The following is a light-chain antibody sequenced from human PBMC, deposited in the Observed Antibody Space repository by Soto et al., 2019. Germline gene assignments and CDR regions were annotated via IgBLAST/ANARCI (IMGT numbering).Light chain of an antibody. CDR3: QSYDNSLSDYYV. CDR2: DVS. Sequence: QSALTQPASVSGSPGQSITISCTGTSSDVGGYNYVSWYQQHPGKAPKLMIYDVSRRPSGVPDRFSGSKSGTSASLAISGLQAEDEADYYCQSYDNSLSDYYVFGTGTKVTVL. CDR1: SSDVGGYNY. J-gene: IGLJ1*01. V-gene: IGLV2-14*03.